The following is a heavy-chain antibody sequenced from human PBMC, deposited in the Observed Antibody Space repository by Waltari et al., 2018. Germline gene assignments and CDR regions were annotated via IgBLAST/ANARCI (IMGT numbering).Heavy chain of an antibody. Sequence: QVQLQESGPGLVKPSETLSLTCSVSGGSISNYYWNWIRQTPGKGLEWIGYISSSGQTKYNPSLKSRVSVSLDTSKTRFSLRLSSVTAADTAVYYCARATYYDFSSGYSFDNWGQGTLVTVSS. D-gene: IGHD3-3*01. CDR1: GGSISNYY. J-gene: IGHJ4*02. CDR2: ISSSGQT. CDR3: ARATYYDFSSGYSFDN. V-gene: IGHV4-59*01.